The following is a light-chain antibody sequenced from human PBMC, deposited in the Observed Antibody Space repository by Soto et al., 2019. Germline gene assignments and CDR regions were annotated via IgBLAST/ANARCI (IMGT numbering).Light chain of an antibody. CDR3: QQYNNRPPLT. V-gene: IGKV3-15*01. CDR1: QSVGSK. Sequence: EIVMTQSPATLSVSPGERATLSCRASQSVGSKLAWYQQKPGQAPRLLIYGASTRATGIPARFSGSGSGTEFTLTISSLQSEDFAVYYCQQYNNRPPLTCGGGTKVDIK. J-gene: IGKJ4*01. CDR2: GAS.